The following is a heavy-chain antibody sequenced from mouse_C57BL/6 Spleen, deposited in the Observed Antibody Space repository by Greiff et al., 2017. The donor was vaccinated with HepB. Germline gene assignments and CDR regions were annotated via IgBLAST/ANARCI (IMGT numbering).Heavy chain of an antibody. CDR3: ARDDGYPYYAMDY. J-gene: IGHJ4*01. CDR1: GYSITSGYY. Sequence: ESGPGLVKPSQSLSLTCSVTGYSITSGYYWNWIRQFPGNKLEWMGYISYDGRNNYNPSLKNRISITRDTSKNQFFLKLNSVTTEDTATYYCARDDGYPYYAMDYWGQGTSVTVSS. CDR2: ISYDGRN. V-gene: IGHV3-6*01. D-gene: IGHD2-3*01.